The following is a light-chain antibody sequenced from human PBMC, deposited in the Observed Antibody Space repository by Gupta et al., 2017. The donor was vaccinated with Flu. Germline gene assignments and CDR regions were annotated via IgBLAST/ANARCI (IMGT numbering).Light chain of an antibody. Sequence: LSLSPGERATLSCRASQSISTYSLAWYQQKPGQAPRLLIYGASTRATDIPDRFSGSGSGTDFTLTISRLESEDFAVYYCQHYGGSHTFGQGTKLEIK. J-gene: IGKJ2*01. CDR1: QSISTYS. V-gene: IGKV3-20*01. CDR3: QHYGGSHT. CDR2: GAS.